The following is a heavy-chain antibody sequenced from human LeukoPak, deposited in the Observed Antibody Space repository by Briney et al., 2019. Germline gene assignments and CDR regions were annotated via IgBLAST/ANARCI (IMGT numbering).Heavy chain of an antibody. CDR1: GGSIRSYY. J-gene: IGHJ4*02. D-gene: IGHD3-10*01. CDR2: IYTSGST. CDR3: ARDLGSYYGSGSYYNYFDY. V-gene: IGHV4-4*07. Sequence: SETLSLTCTVSGGSIRSYYWSWIRQPAGKGLEWIGRIYTSGSTNYNPSLKSRVTMSVDTSKNQFSLKLSSVTAADTAVYYCARDLGSYYGSGSYYNYFDYWGQGTLVTVSS.